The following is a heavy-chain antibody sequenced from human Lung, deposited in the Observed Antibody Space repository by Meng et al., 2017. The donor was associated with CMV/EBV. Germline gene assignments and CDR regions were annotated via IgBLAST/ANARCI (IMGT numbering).Heavy chain of an antibody. CDR3: GRDLTGERDQ. CDR2: INTDGSFT. D-gene: IGHD7-27*01. J-gene: IGHJ4*02. V-gene: IGHV3-74*03. Sequence: EVQLVESXXGLVQXGGSVRLSCEDSGFSFSTYWFHWVRQGPGEGLVWVSRINTDGSFTSYADSVKGRFTISRDNAKNTLYLHMHTLRVDDSAVYYCGRDLTGERDQWGQGTLGNVSS. CDR1: GFSFSTYW.